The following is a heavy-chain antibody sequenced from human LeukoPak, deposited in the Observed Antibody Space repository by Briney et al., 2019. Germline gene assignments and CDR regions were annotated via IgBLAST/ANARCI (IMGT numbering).Heavy chain of an antibody. Sequence: PGGSLRLSCAASGFTFSSYAMSWVRQAPGKGLEWVSAISGSGGSTYYADSVKGRFTISRDNSKNTLYLQMNSLRAEDTAVYYCAKDACLGSGWDEGLFDYWGQGTLVTVSS. CDR2: ISGSGGST. J-gene: IGHJ4*02. V-gene: IGHV3-23*01. D-gene: IGHD6-19*01. CDR1: GFTFSSYA. CDR3: AKDACLGSGWDEGLFDY.